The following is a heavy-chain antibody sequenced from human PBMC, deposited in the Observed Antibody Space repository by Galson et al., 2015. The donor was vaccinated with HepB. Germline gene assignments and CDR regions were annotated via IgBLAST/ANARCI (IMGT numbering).Heavy chain of an antibody. CDR1: GFTVSNNY. Sequence: SLRLSCAASGFTVSNNYMNWVRQAPGKGLEWVSVIYSGGSTSYADSVRGRFIISRDNFKNTLDLQMNSLRAEDTAVYYCARSRYGDYAMARGGSMDVWGQGTTVTVSS. CDR2: IYSGGST. V-gene: IGHV3-66*01. D-gene: IGHD4-17*01. CDR3: ARSRYGDYAMARGGSMDV. J-gene: IGHJ6*02.